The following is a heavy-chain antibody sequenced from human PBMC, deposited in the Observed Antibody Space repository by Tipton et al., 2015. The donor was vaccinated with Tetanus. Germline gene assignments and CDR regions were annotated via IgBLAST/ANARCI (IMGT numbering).Heavy chain of an antibody. CDR2: ISSSSSYI. CDR1: GFTFSSYS. Sequence: SLRLSCAASGFTFSSYSMNWVRRAPGKGLEWVSSISSSSSYIYYADSVKGRFTISRDNAKNSLYLQMNSLRAEDTAVYYCARDHGGNQKAYFYYYGMDVWGQGTTVTVSS. V-gene: IGHV3-21*01. CDR3: ARDHGGNQKAYFYYYGMDV. J-gene: IGHJ6*02. D-gene: IGHD4-23*01.